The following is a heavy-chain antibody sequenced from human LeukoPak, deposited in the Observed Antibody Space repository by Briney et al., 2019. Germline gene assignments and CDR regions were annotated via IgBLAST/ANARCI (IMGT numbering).Heavy chain of an antibody. CDR2: ISYDGSNK. CDR3: ARVLHKRNYDSSDYYGS. CDR1: GFTFDDYG. D-gene: IGHD3-22*01. V-gene: IGHV3-30*03. Sequence: GGSLRLSCAASGFTFDDYGMSWVRQAPGKGLEWVAVISYDGSNKYYADSVKGRFTISRDNAKNSLYLQLNSLRAEDTAVYYCARVLHKRNYDSSDYYGSWGQGTLVTVSS. J-gene: IGHJ5*02.